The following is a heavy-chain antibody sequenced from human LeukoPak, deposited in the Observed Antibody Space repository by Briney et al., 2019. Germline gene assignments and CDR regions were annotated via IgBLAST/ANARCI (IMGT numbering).Heavy chain of an antibody. D-gene: IGHD2-15*01. CDR3: ARGVRGYCSGGSCRGYYYYMDV. Sequence: SETLSLTCAVYGGSFSGYYWSWIRQPPGKGLEWIGEINHSGSTNYNPSLKSRVTISVDTSKNQFSLKLSSVTAADTAVYYCARGVRGYCSGGSCRGYYYYMDVWGKGTTVTVSS. V-gene: IGHV4-34*01. CDR1: GGSFSGYY. CDR2: INHSGST. J-gene: IGHJ6*03.